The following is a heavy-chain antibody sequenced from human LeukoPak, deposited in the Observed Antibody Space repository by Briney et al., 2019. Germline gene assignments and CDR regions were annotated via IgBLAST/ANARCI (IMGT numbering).Heavy chain of an antibody. CDR2: VRFDGSNK. J-gene: IGHJ4*02. CDR1: GVSFSAYC. D-gene: IGHD3-16*01. Sequence: GGSLRLSCTASGVSFSAYCMQWVRQAPGKGLEWVSYVRFDGSNKYYADFVKGRFAISKDNSNNRAYLQLNRLTRDDTVGYYCARTIWGQNYAEFWGQGTRVTVSS. V-gene: IGHV3-30*02. CDR3: ARTIWGQNYAEF.